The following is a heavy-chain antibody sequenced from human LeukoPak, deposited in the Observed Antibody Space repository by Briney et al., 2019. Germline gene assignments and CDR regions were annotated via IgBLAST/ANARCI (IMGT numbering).Heavy chain of an antibody. CDR1: GGSISSYY. Sequence: PSETLSLTCTVSGGSISSYYWSWIRQPPGKGLEWIGYIYYSGSTNYNPSLKSRVTMSVDTSKNQFSLKLSSVTAADTAVYYCARLIGDDSSGSFDIWGQGTMVTVSS. D-gene: IGHD3-22*01. V-gene: IGHV4-59*12. CDR3: ARLIGDDSSGSFDI. J-gene: IGHJ3*02. CDR2: IYYSGST.